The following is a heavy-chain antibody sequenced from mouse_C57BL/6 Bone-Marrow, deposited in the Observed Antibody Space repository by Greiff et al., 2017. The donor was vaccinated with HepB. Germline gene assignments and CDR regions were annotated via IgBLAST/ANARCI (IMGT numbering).Heavy chain of an antibody. CDR3: ARQIYYGYYAMDY. D-gene: IGHD2-1*01. CDR1: GYTFTSYW. Sequence: QVQLQQPGAELVKPGASVKMSCKASGYTFTSYWITWVKQRPGQGLEWIGDIYPGSGSTNYNEKFKSKATLTVDTSSSTAYMQLSSLKSEDSAVYYCARQIYYGYYAMDYWGQGTSVTVSS. CDR2: IYPGSGST. J-gene: IGHJ4*01. V-gene: IGHV1-55*01.